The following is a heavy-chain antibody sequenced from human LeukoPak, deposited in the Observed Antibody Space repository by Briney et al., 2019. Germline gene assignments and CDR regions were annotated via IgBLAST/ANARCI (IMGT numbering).Heavy chain of an antibody. D-gene: IGHD1-26*01. CDR2: IYYTGST. Sequence: NSSETLSLTCTVSGGSISTYYWSWIRQPPGKGLEWIGYIYYTGSTSYNPSLKSRVTMSLDASKNQFSLELNSVTPADTAVYYCARGGNYWPQWWFDPWGRGTLVSVSS. J-gene: IGHJ5*02. V-gene: IGHV4-59*01. CDR1: GGSISTYY. CDR3: ARGGNYWPQWWFDP.